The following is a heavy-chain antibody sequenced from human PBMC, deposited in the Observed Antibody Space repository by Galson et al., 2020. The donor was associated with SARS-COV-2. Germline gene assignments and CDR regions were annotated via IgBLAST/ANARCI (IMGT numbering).Heavy chain of an antibody. D-gene: IGHD6-13*01. Sequence: SVKVSCKGSGGSFNDHAISWVRQAPGQGLEWMGRIIPVLDIAVNAQKFQGRVTITADKSTSTAYMELSGLTSDDTAVYYCARARDEIAAVLGYWGQGTLVTVSS. CDR3: ARARDEIAAVLGY. CDR1: GGSFNDHA. V-gene: IGHV1-69*04. J-gene: IGHJ4*02. CDR2: IIPVLDIA.